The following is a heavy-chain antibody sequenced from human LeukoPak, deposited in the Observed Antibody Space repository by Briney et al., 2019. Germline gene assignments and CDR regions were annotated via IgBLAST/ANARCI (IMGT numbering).Heavy chain of an antibody. V-gene: IGHV4-4*07. D-gene: IGHD6-19*01. Sequence: SETLSLTCTVSGGSISSYYWSWIRQPAGKGLEWIGRIYTSGSTNYNPSLKSRVTMSVDTSKNQFSLKLSSVTAADTAVYYCASYGSGEASSSGWYPFDYWGQGTLVTVSS. CDR1: GGSISSYY. CDR2: IYTSGST. CDR3: ASYGSGEASSSGWYPFDY. J-gene: IGHJ4*02.